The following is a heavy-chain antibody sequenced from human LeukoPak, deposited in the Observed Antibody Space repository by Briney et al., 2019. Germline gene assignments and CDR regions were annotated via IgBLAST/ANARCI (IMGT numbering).Heavy chain of an antibody. D-gene: IGHD2-21*02. Sequence: SETLSLTCTVSGGSISSYYWSWIRQPPGKGLEWIGYIYYSGSTNYNPSLKSRVTISVDTSKNQFSLKLSSVTAADTAVYYCXRHXLDDVVVTATYYYGMDVWGQGTTVTVSS. CDR1: GGSISSYY. J-gene: IGHJ6*02. CDR3: XRHXLDDVVVTATYYYGMDV. CDR2: IYYSGST. V-gene: IGHV4-59*08.